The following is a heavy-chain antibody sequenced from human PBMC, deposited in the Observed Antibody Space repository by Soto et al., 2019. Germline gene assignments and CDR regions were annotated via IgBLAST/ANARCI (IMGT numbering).Heavy chain of an antibody. Sequence: QVHLVESGGGVVQPGRSLRLSCAASGFTFSTYAMYWVRQAPGKGLEWVAVISYDGSNKYYADSVKGRFTISRDNSKNTLYLQMNSLRVEDTAAYSCARDGPPYASGSYYNHGMDVWGQGTTVTVSS. CDR3: ARDGPPYASGSYYNHGMDV. CDR2: ISYDGSNK. V-gene: IGHV3-30-3*01. CDR1: GFTFSTYA. D-gene: IGHD3-10*01. J-gene: IGHJ6*02.